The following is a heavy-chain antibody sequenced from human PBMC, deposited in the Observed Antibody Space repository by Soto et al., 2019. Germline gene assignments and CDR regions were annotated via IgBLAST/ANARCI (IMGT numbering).Heavy chain of an antibody. CDR3: ARAYGRRMEAFDI. CDR2: TYYRSKWCN. CDR1: GDSVSSNTAA. J-gene: IGHJ3*02. V-gene: IGHV6-1*01. D-gene: IGHD2-21*01. Sequence: SETLSLTCAISGDSVSSNTAAWNWITQSPSRGLEWLGRTYYRSKWCNHYAVSVKSRITVNPDTSKNQFSLQLNSVTHEDTAVYYCARAYGRRMEAFDIWGQGTMVTVSS.